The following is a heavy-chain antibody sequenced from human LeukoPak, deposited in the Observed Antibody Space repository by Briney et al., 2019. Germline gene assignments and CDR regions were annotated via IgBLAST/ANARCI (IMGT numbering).Heavy chain of an antibody. Sequence: PGGSLRLSCAASGFTFSSYAMSWVRQAPGKGLEWVSAISGSGGSTYYADSVKGRFTISRDNSKNTLHLQMNSLRAEDTAVYYCAKDPNWNYVGDFDYWGQGTLVTVSS. CDR3: AKDPNWNYVGDFDY. CDR1: GFTFSSYA. CDR2: ISGSGGST. J-gene: IGHJ4*02. D-gene: IGHD1-7*01. V-gene: IGHV3-23*01.